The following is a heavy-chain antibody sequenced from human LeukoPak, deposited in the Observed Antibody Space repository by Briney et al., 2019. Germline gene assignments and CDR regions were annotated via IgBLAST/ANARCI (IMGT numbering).Heavy chain of an antibody. V-gene: IGHV3-11*01. CDR3: ATPLGYCSSTSCGPLDY. CDR2: ISSSGSTI. D-gene: IGHD2-2*01. J-gene: IGHJ4*02. Sequence: PGGSLRLSCAASGFTFSDYYMSWIRQAPGKGLEWVSYISSSGSTIYYADSVKARFTISRDNAKNSLYLQMNSLRAEDTAVYYSATPLGYCSSTSCGPLDYWGQGTLVTVSS. CDR1: GFTFSDYY.